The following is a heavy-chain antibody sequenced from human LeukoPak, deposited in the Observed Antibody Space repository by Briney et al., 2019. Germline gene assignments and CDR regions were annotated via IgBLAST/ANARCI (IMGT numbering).Heavy chain of an antibody. Sequence: GESLRLSCAASGFTFSSYEMNWVRQVPGKGLEWISCISSSAGTQLHADSVKGRFTISRDNGRNSLYLQMNSLRVDDTAVYYCARDATPQYSSGWVFFDYWGQGTLVTVSS. CDR3: ARDATPQYSSGWVFFDY. CDR1: GFTFSSYE. J-gene: IGHJ4*02. D-gene: IGHD6-19*01. V-gene: IGHV3-48*03. CDR2: ISSSAGTQ.